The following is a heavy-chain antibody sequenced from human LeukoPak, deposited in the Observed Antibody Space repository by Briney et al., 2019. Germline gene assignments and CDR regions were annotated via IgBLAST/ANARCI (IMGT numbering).Heavy chain of an antibody. CDR3: ARDLDDYGGMGLFDY. CDR2: ISAYNGNT. J-gene: IGHJ4*02. V-gene: IGHV1-18*01. Sequence: GASVKVSCKASGYTFTSYGISWVRQAPGQGLEWMGWISAYNGNTNYAQKLQGRVTMTTDTSTSTAYMELRSLRSDDTAVYYCARDLDDYGGMGLFDYWGQGTLVTVSS. CDR1: GYTFTSYG. D-gene: IGHD4-23*01.